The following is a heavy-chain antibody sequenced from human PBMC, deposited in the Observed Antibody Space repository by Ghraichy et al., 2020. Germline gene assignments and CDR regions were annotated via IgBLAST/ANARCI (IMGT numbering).Heavy chain of an antibody. J-gene: IGHJ5*02. CDR3: AIAPQKNKVERAEMRGFDP. CDR2: ISYDGNKQ. D-gene: IGHD2/OR15-2a*01. V-gene: IGHV3-30*03. Sequence: GGSLRLSCAASGFIFRSFGMQWVRQAPGKGLEWVALISYDGNKQYYSDSVRGRFTISRDNSRRALYLQMSSLTSEDTAVYYCAIAPQKNKVERAEMRGFDPWGQGTLVTVSS. CDR1: GFIFRSFG.